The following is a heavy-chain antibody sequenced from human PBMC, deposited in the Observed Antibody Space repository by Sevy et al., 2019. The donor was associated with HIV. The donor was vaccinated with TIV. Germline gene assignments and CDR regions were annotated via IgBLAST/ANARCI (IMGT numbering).Heavy chain of an antibody. J-gene: IGHJ5*02. V-gene: IGHV4-39*01. Sequence: SETLSLTCSVSGGSISSSSYYWGWIRQPPGKGLEWIGSIYYSGRTYYNPSLKSRVTISVDTSKNQFSLKLSSVTAADTAVYYCARHAHITMIVTWSQGTLVTVSS. CDR1: GGSISSSSYY. CDR2: IYYSGRT. D-gene: IGHD3-22*01. CDR3: ARHAHITMIVT.